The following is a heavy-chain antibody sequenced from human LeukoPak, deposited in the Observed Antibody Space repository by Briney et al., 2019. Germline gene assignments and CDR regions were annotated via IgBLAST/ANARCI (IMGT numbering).Heavy chain of an antibody. CDR1: GFTFSSYS. Sequence: GGFLRLSCAASGFTFSSYSMNWVRQAPGKGLEWVSSISSSSSYIYYADSVKGRFTISRDNAKNSLYLQMNSLRAEDTAVYYCARDGAMAGAFDIWGQGTMVTVSS. J-gene: IGHJ3*02. CDR3: ARDGAMAGAFDI. D-gene: IGHD5-18*01. V-gene: IGHV3-21*01. CDR2: ISSSSSYI.